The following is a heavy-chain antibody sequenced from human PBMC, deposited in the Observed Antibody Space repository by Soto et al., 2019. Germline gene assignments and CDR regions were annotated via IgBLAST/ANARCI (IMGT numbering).Heavy chain of an antibody. CDR2: VNPNSGNG. CDR3: ARDLVRGRPDAFDI. CDR1: GYTFTSYD. Sequence: ASVKVSCKASGYTFTSYDINWVLQATGQGLEWVGWVNPNSGNGGYAQKFQGRVTMTRNTSISTVYMELSSLTSEDTAVYYCARDLVRGRPDAFDIWGQGTMVTVS. D-gene: IGHD3-10*01. V-gene: IGHV1-8*01. J-gene: IGHJ3*02.